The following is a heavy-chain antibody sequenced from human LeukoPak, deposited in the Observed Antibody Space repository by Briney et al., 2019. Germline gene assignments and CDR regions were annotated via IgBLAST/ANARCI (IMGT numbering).Heavy chain of an antibody. J-gene: IGHJ4*02. CDR1: GFTFSSYS. V-gene: IGHV3-21*01. CDR3: AREFEGTASGAGY. D-gene: IGHD1-26*01. CDR2: MSVGSGLI. Sequence: GGSLRLSCAASGFTFSSYSMNWIRQAPGKGLEWVSSMSVGSGLIYYAESVKGRFTVSRDKAKKSLYLQMNSLRAEDTAVYYCAREFEGTASGAGYWGQGTLVTVSS.